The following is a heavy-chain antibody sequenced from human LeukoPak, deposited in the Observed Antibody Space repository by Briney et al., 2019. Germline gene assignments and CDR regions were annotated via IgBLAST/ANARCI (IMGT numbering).Heavy chain of an antibody. CDR2: ISWNSGSI. V-gene: IGHV3-9*01. CDR3: ARATAVAGRGDWFDP. J-gene: IGHJ5*02. D-gene: IGHD6-19*01. CDR1: GFTFDDYA. Sequence: GRSLRLSCAASGFTFDDYAMHWVRQAPGKGLEWVSGISWNSGSIGYADSVKGRFTISRDNAKNTLYLQMNSLRAEDTAVYYCARATAVAGRGDWFDPWGQGTLVTVSS.